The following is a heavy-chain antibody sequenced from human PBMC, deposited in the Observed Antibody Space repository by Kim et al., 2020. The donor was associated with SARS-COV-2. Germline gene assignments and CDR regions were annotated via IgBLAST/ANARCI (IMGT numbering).Heavy chain of an antibody. V-gene: IGHV4-39*01. D-gene: IGHD3-10*01. CDR2: IYYSGST. Sequence: SETLSLTCTVSGGSISSSSYYWGWIRQPPGKGLEWIGRIYYSGSTYYNPSLKSRVTISVDTSKNQFSLKLSSVTAADTAVYYCARHLSSPSYKRGSSQYYYGSGRFDGWRSFDYWGQGTLVTVSS. J-gene: IGHJ4*02. CDR3: ARHLSSPSYKRGSSQYYYGSGRFDGWRSFDY. CDR1: GGSISSSSYY.